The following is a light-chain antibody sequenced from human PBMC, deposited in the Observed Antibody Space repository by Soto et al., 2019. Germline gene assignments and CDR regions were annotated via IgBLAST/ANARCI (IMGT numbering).Light chain of an antibody. CDR3: QQRQYWPPIT. CDR1: QSVSSN. CDR2: GAS. V-gene: IGKV3-15*01. J-gene: IGKJ5*01. Sequence: EIVMTQSPATLSASPGERATLSCRPSQSVSSNLAWYQQKPGQAPRLLIYGASTRATGIPARFSGSGSGTEFTLTISSLEPEDCAIYYCQQRQYWPPITFGQGTRLEIK.